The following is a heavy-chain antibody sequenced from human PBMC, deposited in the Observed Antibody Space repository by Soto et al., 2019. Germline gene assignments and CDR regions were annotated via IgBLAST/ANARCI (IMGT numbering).Heavy chain of an antibody. CDR2: ISFGGDNK. D-gene: IGHD3-3*01. Sequence: GGSLRLSCAASGFTFSSYAMHWVRQAPGKGLEWVAVISFGGDNKYYADSVKGRFTISRDNSKNTLYLQMNSLRAEDTAVYYCARDPEYEFWSGYSYVFDYWGQGTLVTGSS. CDR1: GFTFSSYA. CDR3: ARDPEYEFWSGYSYVFDY. J-gene: IGHJ4*02. V-gene: IGHV3-30-3*01.